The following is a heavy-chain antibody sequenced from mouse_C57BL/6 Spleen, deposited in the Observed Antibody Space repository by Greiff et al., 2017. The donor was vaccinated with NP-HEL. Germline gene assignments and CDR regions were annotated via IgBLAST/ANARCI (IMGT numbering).Heavy chain of an antibody. CDR3: ARVSTAPFDY. J-gene: IGHJ2*01. CDR1: GYSITSGYY. V-gene: IGHV3-6*01. CDR2: ISYDGSN. Sequence: DVQLQESGPGLVKPSQSLSLTCSVTGYSITSGYYWNWIRQFPGNKLEWMGYISYDGSNNYNPSLKNRISITRDTSKNQFFLKLNSVTTEDTATYYCARVSTAPFDYWGQGTTLTVSS. D-gene: IGHD1-2*01.